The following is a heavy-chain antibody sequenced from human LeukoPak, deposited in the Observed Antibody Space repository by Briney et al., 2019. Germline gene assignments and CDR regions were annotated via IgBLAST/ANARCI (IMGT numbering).Heavy chain of an antibody. Sequence: SLRLSCAASGFTVSTNYMSWVRQAPGKGLEWVSGISWNSGSIGYADSVKGRFTISRDNAKNSLYLQMNSLRAEDTALYCCAKEMAYMVRGVIGAFDIWGQGTMVTVSS. D-gene: IGHD3-10*01. CDR3: AKEMAYMVRGVIGAFDI. CDR1: GFTVSTNY. V-gene: IGHV3-9*01. J-gene: IGHJ3*02. CDR2: ISWNSGSI.